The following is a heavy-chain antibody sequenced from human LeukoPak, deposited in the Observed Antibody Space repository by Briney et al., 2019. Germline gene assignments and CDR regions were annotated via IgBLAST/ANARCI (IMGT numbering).Heavy chain of an antibody. CDR2: INHSGYT. CDR3: TRMTAGHDY. V-gene: IGHV4-34*01. J-gene: IGHJ4*02. Sequence: SATLSPTCAVSGVSFDDYYWSWVRQTPGKGLEWIGEINHSGYTNDSPSLKSRVTLSIDTSRKQFSLNLRSVTVADTGIYYCTRMTAGHDYWGQGTLVTVSS. CDR1: GVSFDDYY. D-gene: IGHD2-21*02.